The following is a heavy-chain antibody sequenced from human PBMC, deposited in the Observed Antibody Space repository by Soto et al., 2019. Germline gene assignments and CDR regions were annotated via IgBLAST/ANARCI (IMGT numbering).Heavy chain of an antibody. CDR3: ATDPGGFNYYDNY. CDR2: FDPKDGET. CDR1: GYTLTELS. J-gene: IGHJ4*02. D-gene: IGHD3-22*01. Sequence: RASVKVSCKVSGYTLTELSMHWVRQAPGKGLEWMGGFDPKDGETIYAQKFQGRVTMTEDTSTDTAYMELSSLRSEDTAVYYCATDPGGFNYYDNYWGQGTLVTVSS. V-gene: IGHV1-24*01.